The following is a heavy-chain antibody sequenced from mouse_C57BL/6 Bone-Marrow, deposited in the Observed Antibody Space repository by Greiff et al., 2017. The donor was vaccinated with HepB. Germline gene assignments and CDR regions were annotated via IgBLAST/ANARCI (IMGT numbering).Heavy chain of an antibody. CDR3: ARLGTTVVASGNFDV. CDR2: IYPGDGDT. D-gene: IGHD1-1*01. CDR1: GYAFSSSW. V-gene: IGHV1-82*01. Sequence: QVQLQQSGPELAKPGASVKISCKASGYAFSSSWMNWVKQRPGKGLEWIGRIYPGDGDTNYNGKFKGKATLTADKSSSTAYMQLSSLTSEDSAVYFCARLGTTVVASGNFDVWGTGTTVTVSS. J-gene: IGHJ1*03.